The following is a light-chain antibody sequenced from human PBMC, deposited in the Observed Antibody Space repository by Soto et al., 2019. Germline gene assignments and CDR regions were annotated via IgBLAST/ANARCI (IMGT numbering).Light chain of an antibody. Sequence: QSALTQPASVSGSPGQSITISCTGTSSDVGGYNYVSWYQQHPGIAPKLLIDRVTNRPSGVSTRFSGSKSGNTASLTISGLQAEDEADYHCSSYTSASTLLYLFGTGTKVTVL. CDR1: SSDVGGYNY. V-gene: IGLV2-14*01. CDR3: SSYTSASTLLYL. J-gene: IGLJ1*01. CDR2: RVT.